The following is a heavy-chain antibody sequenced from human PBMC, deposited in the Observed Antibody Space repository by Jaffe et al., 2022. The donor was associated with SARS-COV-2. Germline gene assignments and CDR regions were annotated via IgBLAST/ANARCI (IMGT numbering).Heavy chain of an antibody. D-gene: IGHD6-13*01. CDR1: GFTFSSYG. V-gene: IGHV3-30*18. Sequence: QVQLVESGGGVVQPGRSLRLSCAASGFTFSSYGMHWVRQAPGKGLEWVAVISYDGSNKYYADSVKGRFTISRDNSKNTLYLQMNSLRAEDTAVYYCAKDAYSSSWYFDYWGQGTLVTVSS. CDR3: AKDAYSSSWYFDY. CDR2: ISYDGSNK. J-gene: IGHJ4*02.